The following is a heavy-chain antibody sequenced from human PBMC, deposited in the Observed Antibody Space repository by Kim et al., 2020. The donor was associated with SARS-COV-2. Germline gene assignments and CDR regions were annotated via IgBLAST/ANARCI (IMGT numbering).Heavy chain of an antibody. D-gene: IGHD2-2*01. CDR2: IYYSGST. CDR3: ARLIRAYCSSTSCLYGMDV. CDR1: CGSISSSSYY. J-gene: IGHJ6*02. Sequence: SETLSLTCTVSCGSISSSSYYWGWIREPPGKGREWSGCIYYSGSTYYNPSLKSRVTISVDTSKNQFSLKLSSVTAADTAVYYCARLIRAYCSSTSCLYGMDVWGQGTTVTFSS. V-gene: IGHV4-39*01.